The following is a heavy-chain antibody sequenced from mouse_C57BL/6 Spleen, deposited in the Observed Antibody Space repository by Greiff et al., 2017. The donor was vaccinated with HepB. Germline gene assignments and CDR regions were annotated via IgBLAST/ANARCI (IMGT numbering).Heavy chain of an antibody. CDR2: IYPGNSDT. CDR3: TRSRNLLLLYFDY. D-gene: IGHD1-1*01. V-gene: IGHV1-5*01. CDR1: GYTFTSYW. J-gene: IGHJ2*01. Sequence: EVQLQQSGTVLARPGASVKMSCKTSGYTFTSYWMHWVKQRPGQGLEWIGAIYPGNSDTSYNQKFKGKAKLTAVTSASTAYMELSSLTNEDSAVYYCTRSRNLLLLYFDYWGQGTTLTVSS.